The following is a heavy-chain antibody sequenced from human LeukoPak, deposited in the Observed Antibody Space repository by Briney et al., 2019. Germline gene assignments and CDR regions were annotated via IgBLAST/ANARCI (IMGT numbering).Heavy chain of an antibody. D-gene: IGHD1-26*01. CDR2: IYYSGTT. J-gene: IGHJ4*02. CDR3: ARGGSYHGY. CDR1: GDSISGYY. Sequence: PSETLSLTCTVSGDSISGYYWSWIRQPPGKGLEWIGNIYYSGTTNHNPSLKSRVTISVDTSKDQFSLKLSSVTAADTATYYCARGGSYHGYWGQGTLVTVSS. V-gene: IGHV4-59*01.